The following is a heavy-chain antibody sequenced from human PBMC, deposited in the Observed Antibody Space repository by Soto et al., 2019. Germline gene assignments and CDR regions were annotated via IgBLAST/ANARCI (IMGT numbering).Heavy chain of an antibody. J-gene: IGHJ6*02. CDR1: GYSFTSYW. D-gene: IGHD3-3*01. Sequence: LGESLKISCKGSGYSFTSYWISWVRQMPGKGLEWMGRIDPSDSYTNYSPSFQGHVTISADKSISTAYLQWSSLKASDTAMYYCATLRQRYDFWSGYSGLPLYYYGMDVWGQGTTVTVSS. V-gene: IGHV5-10-1*01. CDR3: ATLRQRYDFWSGYSGLPLYYYGMDV. CDR2: IDPSDSYT.